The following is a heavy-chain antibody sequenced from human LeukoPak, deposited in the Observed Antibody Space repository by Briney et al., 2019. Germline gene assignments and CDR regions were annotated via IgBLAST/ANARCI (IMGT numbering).Heavy chain of an antibody. CDR2: IYTSGST. V-gene: IGHV4-61*02. Sequence: PSQTLSLTCTVSGGSISSGSYYWSWIRQPAGKGLEWIGRIYTSGSTNYNPSLKSRVTISVDTSKNQFSLKLSSVTAADTAVYYCARASINAPGWFDPWGQGTLVTVSS. CDR3: ARASINAPGWFDP. CDR1: GGSISSGSYY. J-gene: IGHJ5*02. D-gene: IGHD3-10*01.